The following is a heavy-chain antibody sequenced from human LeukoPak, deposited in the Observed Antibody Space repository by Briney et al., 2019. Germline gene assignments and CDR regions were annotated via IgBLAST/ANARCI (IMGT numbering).Heavy chain of an antibody. V-gene: IGHV3-33*01. Sequence: GGALRLSCAASGFTFSSYGMHWVRQAPGKGLEWVAVIWYDGSNKYYADSVKGRFTISRDNSKNTLYLQMNSLRAEDTAVYYCARETYYDFWSGYYTGIYYYYGMDVWGQGTTVTVSS. CDR2: IWYDGSNK. D-gene: IGHD3-3*01. J-gene: IGHJ6*02. CDR1: GFTFSSYG. CDR3: ARETYYDFWSGYYTGIYYYYGMDV.